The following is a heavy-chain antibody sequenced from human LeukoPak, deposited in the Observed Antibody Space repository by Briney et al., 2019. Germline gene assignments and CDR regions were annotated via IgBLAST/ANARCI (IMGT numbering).Heavy chain of an antibody. Sequence: ASVKVSCKASGYTFTSYGIIWVRQAPGQGLEWMGWISGYNDNTKYAQKLQGRVTMTTDTSTSTAYMELRSLRSDDTAVYYCARTPLGYYDSSVFDYWGQGTLVTVSS. J-gene: IGHJ4*02. CDR2: ISGYNDNT. D-gene: IGHD3-22*01. CDR3: ARTPLGYYDSSVFDY. V-gene: IGHV1-18*01. CDR1: GYTFTSYG.